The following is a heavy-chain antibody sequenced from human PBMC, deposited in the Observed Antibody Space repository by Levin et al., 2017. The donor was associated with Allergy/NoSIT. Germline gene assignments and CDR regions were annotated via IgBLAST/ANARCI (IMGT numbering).Heavy chain of an antibody. CDR2: ISSSGSTI. V-gene: IGHV3-48*03. J-gene: IGHJ6*02. D-gene: IGHD3-3*01. Sequence: GGSLRLSCAASGFTFSSYEMNWVRQAPGKGLEWVSYISSSGSTIYYADSVKGRFTISRGNAKNSLYLQMNSLRAEDTAVYYCARDNFWSGYPDPYYYGMDVWGQGTTVTVSS. CDR3: ARDNFWSGYPDPYYYGMDV. CDR1: GFTFSSYE.